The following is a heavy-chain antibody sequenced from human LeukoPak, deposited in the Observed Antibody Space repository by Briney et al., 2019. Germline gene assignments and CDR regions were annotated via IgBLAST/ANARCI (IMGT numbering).Heavy chain of an antibody. CDR3: ARGKARRTHFDY. CDR2: IYYSGST. V-gene: IGHV4-39*07. J-gene: IGHJ4*02. Sequence: SETLSLTCTVSGGSISSSSYYWGWIRQPPGKGLEWIGSIYYSGSTYYSPSLKSRVTISVDTSKNQFSLKLSSVTAADTAVYYCARGKARRTHFDYWGQGTLVTVSS. CDR1: GGSISSSSYY. D-gene: IGHD6-6*01.